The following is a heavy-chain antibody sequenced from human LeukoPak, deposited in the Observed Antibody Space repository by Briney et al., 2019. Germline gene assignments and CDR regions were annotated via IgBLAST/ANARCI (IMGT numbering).Heavy chain of an antibody. CDR2: INPNSGGT. J-gene: IGHJ4*02. Sequence: ASVKVSCKASGYTFTGYYMHWVRQAPGQGLEWMGWINPNSGGTNYAQKFQGRVTMTRDTSISTAYMELSRLRSDDTAVYYCARVQLLYATVTTSFDYWGQGTLVTVSS. CDR1: GYTFTGYY. V-gene: IGHV1-2*02. CDR3: ARVQLLYATVTTSFDY. D-gene: IGHD4-11*01.